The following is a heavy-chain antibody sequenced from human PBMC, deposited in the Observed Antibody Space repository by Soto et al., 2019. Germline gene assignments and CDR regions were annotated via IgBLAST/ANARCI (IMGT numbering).Heavy chain of an antibody. CDR1: GFSLSNSKVG. CDR2: IYWDDNV. D-gene: IGHD3-16*01. V-gene: IGHV2-5*02. Sequence: QITLKESGPTLVKPTQTLTLTCTFSGFSLSNSKVGVAWIRQSPGKALEWLALIYWDDNVHYNPSLMSRLTITKDTSKSQVVLTMTNMDPVDTATYYCAHESNDLYGFDYWGQGTPVTVSS. J-gene: IGHJ4*02. CDR3: AHESNDLYGFDY.